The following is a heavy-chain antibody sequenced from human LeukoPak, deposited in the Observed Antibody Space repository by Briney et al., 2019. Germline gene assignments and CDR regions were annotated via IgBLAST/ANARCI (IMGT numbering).Heavy chain of an antibody. D-gene: IGHD3-10*01. Sequence: SETLSLTCTVSGGSISSYYWSWIRQPPGKGLEWIGYIYYSGSTNYNPSLKSRVTISVETPNNQFSLKLSSLTAADTAIYYCARSTRSWFDPWGQGTLVTVSS. J-gene: IGHJ5*02. V-gene: IGHV4-59*01. CDR1: GGSISSYY. CDR2: IYYSGST. CDR3: ARSTRSWFDP.